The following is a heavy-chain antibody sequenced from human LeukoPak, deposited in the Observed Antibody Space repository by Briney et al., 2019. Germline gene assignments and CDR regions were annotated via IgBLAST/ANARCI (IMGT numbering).Heavy chain of an antibody. CDR2: IKQDGSEK. V-gene: IGHV3-7*01. D-gene: IGHD6-13*01. Sequence: GGSLRLSCAVSGFTFSTYWMSWVRQAPGKGLEWVANIKQDGSEKYYLDSVKGRFTISRDNAKNSLYLQMNSLRAEDTAVYFCTREAAAGIDYWGQEPWSPSPQ. J-gene: IGHJ4*01. CDR1: GFTFSTYW. CDR3: TREAAAGIDY.